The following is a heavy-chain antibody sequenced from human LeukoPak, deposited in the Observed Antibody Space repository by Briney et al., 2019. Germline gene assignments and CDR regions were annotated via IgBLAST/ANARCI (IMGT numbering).Heavy chain of an antibody. Sequence: SETLSLTCAVSTDSTTSNWWSWVRQPPGKGLEWIGEVHKSGSTNYYPSLQSRVTISIDKSKNQIALKVTSVTAADTAVYYCARYAAARGPNWLDPWGQGTLVTVSS. V-gene: IGHV4-4*02. CDR1: TDSTTSNW. D-gene: IGHD6-6*01. CDR2: VHKSGST. CDR3: ARYAAARGPNWLDP. J-gene: IGHJ5*02.